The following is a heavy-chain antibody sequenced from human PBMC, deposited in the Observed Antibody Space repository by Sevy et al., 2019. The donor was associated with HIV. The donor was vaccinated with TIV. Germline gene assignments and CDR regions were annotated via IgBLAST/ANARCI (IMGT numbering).Heavy chain of an antibody. CDR2: ISTSGST. CDR3: ARDGPGDWGTNWFAFDI. V-gene: IGHV4-61*02. D-gene: IGHD2-21*02. Sequence: SETLSLTCTVSGGSISSGSYYWSWIRQPAGKGLEWVGRISTSGSTNYNPSLKSRVTILRDTSKNQFSLRLTSMTAADTAVYYCARDGPGDWGTNWFAFDIWGQRTMVTVSS. J-gene: IGHJ3*02. CDR1: GGSISSGSYY.